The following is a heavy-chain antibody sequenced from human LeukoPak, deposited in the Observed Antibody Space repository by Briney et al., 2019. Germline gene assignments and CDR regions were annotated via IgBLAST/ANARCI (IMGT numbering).Heavy chain of an antibody. CDR3: ASGPGEWFGELVDY. J-gene: IGHJ4*02. Sequence: ASVKVSCKASGYTFTGYYMHWVRQAPGQGLEWMGWINPNSGGTNYAQKFQGRVTMTRDTSISTAYMELSRLRSDDTAVYYCASGPGEWFGELVDYWGQGALVTVSS. D-gene: IGHD3-10*01. CDR1: GYTFTGYY. V-gene: IGHV1-2*02. CDR2: INPNSGGT.